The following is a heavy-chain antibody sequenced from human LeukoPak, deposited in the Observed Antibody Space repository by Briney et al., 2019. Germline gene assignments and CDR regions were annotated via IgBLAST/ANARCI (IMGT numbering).Heavy chain of an antibody. V-gene: IGHV4-34*01. CDR1: GGSFSGYY. CDR2: INHSGST. D-gene: IGHD5-18*01. CDR3: ARGIVDTAMVSSLDY. Sequence: PSETLSLTCAVYGGSFSGYYWSWIRQPPGKGLEWIGEINHSGSTNYNPSLKSRVTISVDTSKNQFSLKLSSVTAADTPVYYCARGIVDTAMVSSLDYWGQGTLVTVSS. J-gene: IGHJ4*02.